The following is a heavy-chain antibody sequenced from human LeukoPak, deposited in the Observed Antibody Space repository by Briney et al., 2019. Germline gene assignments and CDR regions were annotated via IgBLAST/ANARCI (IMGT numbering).Heavy chain of an antibody. J-gene: IGHJ1*01. CDR3: ARVGATTETEYFQH. CDR2: INPNSGGT. V-gene: IGHV1-2*02. Sequence: GASVKVSCKASGYTFTGYYMHWVRQAPGQGLEWMGWINPNSGGTNYAQKFQGRVTMTRDTSISTAYMELSRLRSDDTAVYYCARVGATTETEYFQHWGQGTLVTVFS. D-gene: IGHD1-26*01. CDR1: GYTFTGYY.